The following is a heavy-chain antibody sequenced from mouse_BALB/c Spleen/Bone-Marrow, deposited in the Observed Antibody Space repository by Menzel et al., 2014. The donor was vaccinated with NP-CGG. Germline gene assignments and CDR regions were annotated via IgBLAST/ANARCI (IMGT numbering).Heavy chain of an antibody. CDR2: INTGSGGT. J-gene: IGHJ2*01. CDR1: GYTFTNYL. V-gene: IGHV1-54*01. D-gene: IGHD2-4*01. Sequence: QVQLQQSGPELVRPGTSVKLSCKASGYTFTNYLIEWVKQRHAQGLEWIGVINTGSGGTNYNEKFKGKATMTADKSSSAAYMQLSSLSSDDSAVYCCARQEDYDLDYWGQGTTITVSS. CDR3: ARQEDYDLDY.